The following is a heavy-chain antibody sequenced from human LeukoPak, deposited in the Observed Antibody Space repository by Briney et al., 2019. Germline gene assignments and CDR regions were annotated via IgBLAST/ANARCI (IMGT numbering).Heavy chain of an antibody. V-gene: IGHV4-4*07. CDR2: IHSSGST. CDR1: GDSTNTYY. Sequence: PSETLSLTCSVSGDSTNTYYWSCIRRPAGKGLEWIGRIHSSGSTHYNPSLKSRVTMSLDTSKNQFSLKLTSVTAADTAVYYCASDNDFFDYWGQGTLVTVSS. CDR3: ASDNDFFDY. J-gene: IGHJ4*02.